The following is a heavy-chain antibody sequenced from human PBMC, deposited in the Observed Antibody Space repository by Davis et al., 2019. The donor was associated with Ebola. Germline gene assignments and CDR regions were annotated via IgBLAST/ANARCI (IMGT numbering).Heavy chain of an antibody. Sequence: MPSETLSLTCAVYGGSFSGYYWSWIRQPPGKGLEWIGDINHSGSTNYNPSLKSRVTISVDTSKNQFSLKLSSVTAADTAVYYCARARVVVVAARYIYYYYGMDVWGQGTTVTVSS. CDR1: GGSFSGYY. CDR3: ARARVVVVAARYIYYYYGMDV. CDR2: INHSGST. J-gene: IGHJ6*02. V-gene: IGHV4-34*01. D-gene: IGHD2-15*01.